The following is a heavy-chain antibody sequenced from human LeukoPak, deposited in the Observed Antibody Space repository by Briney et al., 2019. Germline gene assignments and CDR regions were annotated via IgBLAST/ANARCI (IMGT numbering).Heavy chain of an antibody. CDR3: ARGQYTDGLSY. V-gene: IGHV3-7*03. CDR2: IKPDGSEK. Sequence: GGSLRLSCAASGVTLSSYAMSWARQAPGKGLEWVAIIKPDGSEKYYVDSVKGRFTISRDNAENSLFLQMNGLRPEDTAVFYCARGQYTDGLSYWGQGTLVTVSS. CDR1: GVTLSSYA. J-gene: IGHJ4*02. D-gene: IGHD5-24*01.